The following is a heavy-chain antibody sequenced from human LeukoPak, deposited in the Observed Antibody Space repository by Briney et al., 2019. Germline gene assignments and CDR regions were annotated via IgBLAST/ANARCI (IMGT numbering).Heavy chain of an antibody. D-gene: IGHD2-2*01. J-gene: IGHJ6*02. Sequence: SETLSLTCTVSGDSIGSYFRSWIRQSPGKGLEWIGHIYHSGSTNYNPSLKSRVTISIDTSKNQFSLKLTSVTSADTAVYYCARDGPAYTSRWYDYYYGLDVWGQGTTVTVSS. CDR2: IYHSGST. CDR3: ARDGPAYTSRWYDYYYGLDV. CDR1: GDSIGSYF. V-gene: IGHV4-59*01.